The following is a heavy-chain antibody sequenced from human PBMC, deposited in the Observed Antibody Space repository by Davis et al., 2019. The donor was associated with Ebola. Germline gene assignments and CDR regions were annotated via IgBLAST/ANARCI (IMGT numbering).Heavy chain of an antibody. CDR1: GFTFSSYG. Sequence: GESLKISCSASGFTFSSYGMHWVRQAPGKGLEWVAVIWYDGSNKYYADSVKGRFTVSRDSSKNTVFLQINSLRTEDTAIYYCARSARRYLDYWGQGTLVTVSS. J-gene: IGHJ4*02. CDR2: IWYDGSNK. V-gene: IGHV3-33*08. CDR3: ARSARRYLDY.